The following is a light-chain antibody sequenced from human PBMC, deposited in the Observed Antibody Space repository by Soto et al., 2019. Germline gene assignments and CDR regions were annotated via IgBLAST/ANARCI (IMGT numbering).Light chain of an antibody. CDR2: EVI. V-gene: IGLV2-18*02. Sequence: QSALTQPPSVSGSPGQSVTISCAGTSSDVGSFNRVSWYQQPPGTAPRLMIYEVIYRPSGVPDRFAGSKSGNTASLTISGLQAEDEADYYCRSYTTSGTLVFGGGTKLTVL. CDR1: SSDVGSFNR. J-gene: IGLJ3*02. CDR3: RSYTTSGTLV.